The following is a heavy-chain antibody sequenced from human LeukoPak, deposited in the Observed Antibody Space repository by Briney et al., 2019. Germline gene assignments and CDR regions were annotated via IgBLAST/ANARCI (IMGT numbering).Heavy chain of an antibody. Sequence: HGESLKISCKGSGYSFTSYWIGWVRQMPGKGLEWMGIIYPGDSDTRYSPSFQGQVTISADKSISTAYLQWSSLKASDTAMYYCARNKRLRLDGEYYYYYMDVWGKGTTVTVSS. CDR3: ARNKRLRLDGEYYYYYMDV. V-gene: IGHV5-51*01. CDR1: GYSFTSYW. D-gene: IGHD5-12*01. J-gene: IGHJ6*03. CDR2: IYPGDSDT.